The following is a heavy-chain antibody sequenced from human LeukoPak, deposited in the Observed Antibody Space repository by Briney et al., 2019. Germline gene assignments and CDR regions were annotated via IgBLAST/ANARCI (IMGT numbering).Heavy chain of an antibody. J-gene: IGHJ4*02. CDR2: ISYDGSNK. V-gene: IGHV3-30*03. D-gene: IGHD2-21*02. CDR3: ARGYNSRAGTTDCCPLDY. Sequence: GGSLRLSCAASGFTFSSYGMHWVRQAPGKGLEWVAVISYDGSNKYYADSVKGRFTISRDNSKNTLYLQMNSLRAEDTAVYYCARGYNSRAGTTDCCPLDYWGQGTLVTVSS. CDR1: GFTFSSYG.